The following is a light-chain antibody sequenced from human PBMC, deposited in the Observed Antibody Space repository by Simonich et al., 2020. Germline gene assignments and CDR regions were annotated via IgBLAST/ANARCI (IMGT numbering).Light chain of an antibody. J-gene: IGLJ3*02. CDR2: LNSDGSQ. CDR3: QTWGTGIRV. CDR1: SGHSSYA. Sequence: QLVLTQSPSASASLGASVKLTCTLSSGHSSYAIASHQQQPEKGPRYLMKLNSDGSQSKGDGIPDRFSGSSSGAERYLTISSLQSEDEADYYCQTWGTGIRVFGGGTKLTVL. V-gene: IGLV4-69*01.